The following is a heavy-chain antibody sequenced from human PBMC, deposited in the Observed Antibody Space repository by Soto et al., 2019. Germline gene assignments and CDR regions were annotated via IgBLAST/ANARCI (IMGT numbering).Heavy chain of an antibody. CDR3: VSQRTTVPTQAYFDY. Sequence: SETLSLTCTVSGGSVTNSSYYWGWIRQSPGKGLEWIGSVYYRGRRYSKSSVKSRVTISVDTSKNRFSLSVNAVTASDTAVYFCVSQRTTVPTQAYFDYWGPGALVTVSS. D-gene: IGHD4-17*01. V-gene: IGHV4-39*01. J-gene: IGHJ4*02. CDR1: GGSVTNSSYY. CDR2: VYYRGRR.